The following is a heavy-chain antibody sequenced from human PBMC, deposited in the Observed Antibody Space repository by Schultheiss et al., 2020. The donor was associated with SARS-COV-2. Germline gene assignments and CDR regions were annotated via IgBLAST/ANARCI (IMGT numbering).Heavy chain of an antibody. Sequence: ASVKVSCKASGYTFTSYYMHWVRQAPGQGLEWMGIINPSGGSTSYAQKFQGRVTMTTDTSTSTAYMELRSLRSDDTAVYYCARDRLRVILGSTSCLPDYWGQGTLVTVSS. CDR3: ARDRLRVILGSTSCLPDY. D-gene: IGHD2-2*01. CDR2: INPSGGST. CDR1: GYTFTSYY. J-gene: IGHJ4*02. V-gene: IGHV1-46*01.